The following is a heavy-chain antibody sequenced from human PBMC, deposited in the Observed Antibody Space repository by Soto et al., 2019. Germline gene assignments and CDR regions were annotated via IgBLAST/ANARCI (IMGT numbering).Heavy chain of an antibody. CDR2: IYYSGST. J-gene: IGHJ4*02. D-gene: IGHD4-17*01. Sequence: SETLSLTCAVSGDSISSGGYSWSWIRQPPGKGLEWIGYIYYSGSTYYNPSLKSRVTISVDTSKNQFSLKLSSVTAADTAVYYCARRYGASFDYWGQGTLVTVSS. CDR3: ARRYGASFDY. CDR1: GDSISSGGYS. V-gene: IGHV4-30-2*02.